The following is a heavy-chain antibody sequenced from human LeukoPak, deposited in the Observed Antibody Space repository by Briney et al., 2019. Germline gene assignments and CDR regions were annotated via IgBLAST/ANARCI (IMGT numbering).Heavy chain of an antibody. CDR1: GFTFSSYW. J-gene: IGHJ4*02. Sequence: GGSLRLSCAASGFTFSSYWMSWVRQAPGKGLEWVANIKQDGSEKYYVDSVKGRFTISRDNAKDSLYLQMNSLRAEDTAVYYCARDQNRREVGAFYNKGFDYWGQGTLVTVSS. CDR2: IKQDGSEK. D-gene: IGHD1-26*01. V-gene: IGHV3-7*01. CDR3: ARDQNRREVGAFYNKGFDY.